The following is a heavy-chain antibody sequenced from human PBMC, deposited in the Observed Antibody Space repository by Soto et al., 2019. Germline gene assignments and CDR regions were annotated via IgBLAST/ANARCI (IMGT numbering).Heavy chain of an antibody. J-gene: IGHJ5*02. D-gene: IGHD1-26*01. Sequence: QVQLVESGGGVVQPGRSLRLSCAASGFTFTTSAMHWVRQAPGKGLEWVAVISYDGGNKYYGDSVKGRFTISRDNSKSTLYLQMNSLRAGDTAVCYCARHQVSGVWEIDLWGQGTLVTVSS. CDR1: GFTFTTSA. CDR2: ISYDGGNK. CDR3: ARHQVSGVWEIDL. V-gene: IGHV3-30-3*01.